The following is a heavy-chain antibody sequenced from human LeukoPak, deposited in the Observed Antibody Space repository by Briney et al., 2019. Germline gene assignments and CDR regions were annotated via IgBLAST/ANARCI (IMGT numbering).Heavy chain of an antibody. V-gene: IGHV1-24*01. CDR2: FDPEDGET. CDR1: GYTLTELS. D-gene: IGHD3-10*01. CDR3: ATPYTMVRGVSYYGMDV. J-gene: IGHJ6*04. Sequence: GASAKVSCKVSGYTLTELSMHWVRQAPGNGLEWMGGFDPEDGETIYAQKFQGRVTMTEDTSTDTAYMELSSLRSEDTAVYYCATPYTMVRGVSYYGMDVWGKGTTVTVSS.